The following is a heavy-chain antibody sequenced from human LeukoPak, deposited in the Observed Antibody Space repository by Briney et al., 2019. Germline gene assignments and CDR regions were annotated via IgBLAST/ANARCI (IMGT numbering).Heavy chain of an antibody. CDR3: AKDIGADYYYDSSGYFI. CDR1: GLTFDNYA. Sequence: GGSLRLSCAASGLTFDNYAMHWVRQVPGKGLEWVSLISGDGDSTYYPDSVKGRFTISRDNSKNSLYLQMNSLRTEDTALYYCAKDIGADYYYDSSGYFIWGQGTMVTVSS. J-gene: IGHJ3*02. CDR2: ISGDGDST. V-gene: IGHV3-43*02. D-gene: IGHD3-22*01.